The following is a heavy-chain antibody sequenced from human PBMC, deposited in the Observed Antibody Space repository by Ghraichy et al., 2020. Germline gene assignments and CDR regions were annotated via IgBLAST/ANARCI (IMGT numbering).Heavy chain of an antibody. D-gene: IGHD6-13*01. CDR3: ARSRARGGTSIAAAGTTKDNWFDP. CDR1: GGSFSGYY. V-gene: IGHV4-34*01. CDR2: INHSGST. Sequence: SQTLSLTCAVYGGSFSGYYWSWIRQPPGKGLEWIGEINHSGSTNYNPSLKSRVTISVDTSKNQFSLKLSSVTAADTAVYYCARSRARGGTSIAAAGTTKDNWFDPWGQGTLVTVSS. J-gene: IGHJ5*02.